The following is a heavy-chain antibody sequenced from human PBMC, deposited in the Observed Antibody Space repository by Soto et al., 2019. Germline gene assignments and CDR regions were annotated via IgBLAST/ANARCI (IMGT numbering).Heavy chain of an antibody. J-gene: IGHJ4*02. CDR3: AAGGSQTGYYFDH. Sequence: ESGGGLVQPGGSLRLSCAASGFTFSSYTMNWVRQAPGKGLEWVSAISGSGASIFYADSVKDRFTISRDNFKNTLYLQMNSLRVEDTAVFYCAAGGSQTGYYFDHWGQGTLVTVSS. CDR1: GFTFSSYT. D-gene: IGHD2-15*01. V-gene: IGHV3-23*01. CDR2: ISGSGASI.